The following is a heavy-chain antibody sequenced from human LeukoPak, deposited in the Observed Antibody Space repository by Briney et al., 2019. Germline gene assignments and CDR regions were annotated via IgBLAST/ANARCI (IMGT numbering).Heavy chain of an antibody. CDR3: ARTPSYNPTQVDY. J-gene: IGHJ4*02. CDR2: NNPNSGGT. Sequence: ASVKVSCKASGYTFTGYYMHWVRQAPGQGLEWMGRNNPNSGGTNYAQKFQGRVTMTRDTSISTAYMELSRLRSDDTAVYYCARTPSYNPTQVDYWGQGTLVTVSS. D-gene: IGHD1-14*01. V-gene: IGHV1-2*06. CDR1: GYTFTGYY.